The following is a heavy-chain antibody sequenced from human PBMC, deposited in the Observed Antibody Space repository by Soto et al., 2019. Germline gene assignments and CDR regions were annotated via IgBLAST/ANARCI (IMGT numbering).Heavy chain of an antibody. Sequence: EVQLVESGGGLVQPGGSLKLACLASGFPLSHSAIHWVRKASGKGREWVGRLRSKTNNYATTYGAPVRGRFTLSRDESKNTAYRQMNNLESEDAAVYYCTRHAGGQVEHAFYYYFMDVWGKGTTVSV. D-gene: IGHD2-15*01. CDR1: GFPLSHSA. CDR3: TRHAGGQVEHAFYYYFMDV. V-gene: IGHV3-73*01. CDR2: LRSKTNNYAT. J-gene: IGHJ6*03.